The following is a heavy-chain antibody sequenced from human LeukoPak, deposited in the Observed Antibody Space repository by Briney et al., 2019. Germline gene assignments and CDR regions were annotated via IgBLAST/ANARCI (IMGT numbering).Heavy chain of an antibody. J-gene: IGHJ5*02. CDR2: ISGSGGST. CDR1: GFTFSTYG. D-gene: IGHD3-10*01. Sequence: PGGSLRLSCAASGFTFSTYGMSWVRQAPGKGLEWVSGISGSGGSTYYADSVKGRFTISRDNSKNTLYLQMNSLRAEDTAVYYCARHHGRGSGSYYQNSNWFDPWGQGTLVTVSS. CDR3: ARHHGRGSGSYYQNSNWFDP. V-gene: IGHV3-23*01.